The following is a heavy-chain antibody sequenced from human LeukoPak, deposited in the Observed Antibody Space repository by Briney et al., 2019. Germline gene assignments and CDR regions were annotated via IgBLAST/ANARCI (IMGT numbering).Heavy chain of an antibody. CDR3: ARMQFGSSAFDI. CDR2: IYYSGNT. V-gene: IGHV4-59*01. CDR1: GGSISSYY. D-gene: IGHD3-10*01. J-gene: IGHJ3*02. Sequence: SETLSLTCSASGGSISSYYWSWIRQPPGKGLEWIGYIYYSGNTNYNPSLKSRVITSVDTSNNQFSLKLSSVTAADTAVYYCARMQFGSSAFDIWGQGTMVTVSS.